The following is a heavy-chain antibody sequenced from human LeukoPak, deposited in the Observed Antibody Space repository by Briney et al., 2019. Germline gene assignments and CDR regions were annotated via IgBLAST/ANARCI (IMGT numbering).Heavy chain of an antibody. CDR1: GASVSSGNYY. CDR3: AGMIGYFDY. CDR2: IYTSGSI. J-gene: IGHJ4*02. V-gene: IGHV4-61*02. Sequence: SQTLSLTCTVSGASVSSGNYYWSWIRQPAGKRLEWIERIYTSGSINYNPSLKSRVTISVDTSKNQFSLKLSSVTAADTAVYYCAGMIGYFDYWGQGTLVTVSS. D-gene: IGHD3-16*01.